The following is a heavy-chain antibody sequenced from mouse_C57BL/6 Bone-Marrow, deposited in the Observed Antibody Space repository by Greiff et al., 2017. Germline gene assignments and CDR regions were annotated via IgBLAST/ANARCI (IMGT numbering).Heavy chain of an antibody. CDR2: IFPGSGST. CDR1: GYTFTDYY. D-gene: IGHD3-1*01. Sequence: QVQLQQSGPELVKPGASVKISCKASGYTFTDYYINWVKQRPGQGLEWIGWIFPGSGSTYYNEKFKGKATLTVDKSYSTAYMLLSSLTSEDSAVYVCARLPSGAMDYWGQGTSVTVSS. CDR3: ARLPSGAMDY. J-gene: IGHJ4*01. V-gene: IGHV1-75*01.